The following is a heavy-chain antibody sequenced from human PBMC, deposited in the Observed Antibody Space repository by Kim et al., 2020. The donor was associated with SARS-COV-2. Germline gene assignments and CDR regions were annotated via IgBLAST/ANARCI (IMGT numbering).Heavy chain of an antibody. J-gene: IGHJ6*02. CDR1: GGSISSYY. D-gene: IGHD1-26*01. CDR2: IYYSGST. CDR3: ARAQESYYYYYYGMDV. V-gene: IGHV4-59*01. Sequence: SETLSLTCTVSGGSISSYYWSWIRQPPGKGLEWIGYIYYSGSTNYNPSLKSRVTISVDTSKNQFSLKLSSVTAADTAVYYCARAQESYYYYYYGMDVWGQGTTVTVSS.